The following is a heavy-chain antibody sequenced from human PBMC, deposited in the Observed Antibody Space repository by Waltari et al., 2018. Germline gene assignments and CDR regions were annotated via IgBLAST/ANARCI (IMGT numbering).Heavy chain of an antibody. V-gene: IGHV4-39*01. CDR3: ASRPRLWFGELSGALPFDY. CDR2: IYYSGST. Sequence: QLQLQESVPGLVKPSETLSLTCTFSVGSFCSSSYYWGWGRRPPGKGLEWIGSIYYSGSTYYNPSLKSRVTISVDTSKNQFSLKLSSVTAADTAVYYCASRPRLWFGELSGALPFDYWGQGTLVTVSS. J-gene: IGHJ4*02. CDR1: VGSFCSSSYY. D-gene: IGHD3-10*01.